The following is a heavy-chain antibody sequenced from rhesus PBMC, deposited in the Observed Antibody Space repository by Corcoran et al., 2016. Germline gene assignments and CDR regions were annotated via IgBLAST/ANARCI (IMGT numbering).Heavy chain of an antibody. D-gene: IGHD2-39*01. J-gene: IGHJ4*01. Sequence: QVQLVQSGAEIKQPGASVKLSCKASGFTFTSYYLHWVRQAPGQGLERKGLSHPYNGNKGYAQNVQGRDTITTDTTTSTGYMELSSLRSEDTAVYYCTRGLLMGFDYWGQGVLVTVSS. CDR2: SHPYNGNK. V-gene: IGHV1-180*01. CDR3: TRGLLMGFDY. CDR1: GFTFTSYY.